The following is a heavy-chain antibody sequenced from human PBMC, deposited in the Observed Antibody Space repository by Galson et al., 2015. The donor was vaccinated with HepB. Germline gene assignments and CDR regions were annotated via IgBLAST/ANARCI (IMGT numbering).Heavy chain of an antibody. CDR3: ARDEPVFLRSWEWVENNNYRGMDV. CDR1: GYTFSNHG. V-gene: IGHV1-18*01. CDR2: SSAYNGSR. J-gene: IGHJ6*02. D-gene: IGHD3-3*01. Sequence: SVKVSCQASGYTFSNHGFSWVRQAPGQGLEWMGWSSAYNGSRNYAQKLQGRVIMTTHTSTTTAYMELRSLRSDDTAVYYCARDEPVFLRSWEWVENNNYRGMDVGGQGTTVTVSS.